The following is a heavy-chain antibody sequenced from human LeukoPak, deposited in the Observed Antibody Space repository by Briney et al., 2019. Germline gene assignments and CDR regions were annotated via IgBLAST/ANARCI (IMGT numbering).Heavy chain of an antibody. Sequence: GGSLRLSCAASGFTFSSYAMHWVRQAPGKGLEWVAVISYDGSNKYYADSVKGRFTISRDNSKNTLYLQMNSLRAEDTAVYYCARDASGWYGMDVWGQGTTATVSS. CDR2: ISYDGSNK. CDR3: ARDASGWYGMDV. D-gene: IGHD6-19*01. CDR1: GFTFSSYA. J-gene: IGHJ6*02. V-gene: IGHV3-30*04.